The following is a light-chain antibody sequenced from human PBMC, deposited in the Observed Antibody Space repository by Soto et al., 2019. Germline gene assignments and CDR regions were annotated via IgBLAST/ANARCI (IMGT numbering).Light chain of an antibody. J-gene: IGLJ1*01. CDR3: CSYTGNYIYV. V-gene: IGLV2-11*01. CDR1: TNDVGTYDR. CDR2: DVS. Sequence: QSALTQPRSVSGSPGQSVTISCTGTTNDVGTYDRVSWYQQSPGTAPKLMIYDVSKRPSGVPDRFSGSKSGNTASLTVSGLLAEDEADYYCCSYTGNYIYVFGSGTKVTVL.